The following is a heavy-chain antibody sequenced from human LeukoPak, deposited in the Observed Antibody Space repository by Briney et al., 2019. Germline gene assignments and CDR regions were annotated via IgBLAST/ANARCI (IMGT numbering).Heavy chain of an antibody. CDR3: ARAASIVGAFDY. V-gene: IGHV3-64*01. CDR2: ISSNGGST. Sequence: GGSLRLSCAASGFTFSSYAMHWVRQAPGKGLEYVSAISSNGGSTYYANSVKGRFTISRDNSKNTLYLQMGSLRAEDMAVYYCARAASIVGAFDYWGQGTPVTVSS. CDR1: GFTFSSYA. J-gene: IGHJ4*02. D-gene: IGHD1-26*01.